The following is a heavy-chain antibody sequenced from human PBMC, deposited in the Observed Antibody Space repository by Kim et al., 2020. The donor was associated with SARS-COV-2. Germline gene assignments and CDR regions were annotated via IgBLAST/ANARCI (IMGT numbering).Heavy chain of an antibody. Sequence: GRFTISRDNSKNSLYLQMNSLRTEDTALYYCAKDRYDYVWGSYRSPFDYWGQGTLVTVSS. CDR3: AKDRYDYVWGSYRSPFDY. V-gene: IGHV3-43*01. J-gene: IGHJ4*02. D-gene: IGHD3-16*02.